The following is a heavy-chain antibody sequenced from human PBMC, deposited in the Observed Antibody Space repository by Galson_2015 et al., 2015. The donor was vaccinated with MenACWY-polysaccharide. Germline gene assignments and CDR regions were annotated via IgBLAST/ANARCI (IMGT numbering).Heavy chain of an antibody. Sequence: SLRLSCAASGSRFSNSGMHWVRQAPGKGLEWVAVIQYDGSNKVYADSVKGRFTISRDNSKNTVFLEMNTLGVEDTAVNYCAREGSRIVFHAFDIWGQGTMVTVSS. CDR3: AREGSRIVFHAFDI. V-gene: IGHV3-33*01. CDR1: GSRFSNSG. CDR2: IQYDGSNK. D-gene: IGHD2-2*01. J-gene: IGHJ3*02.